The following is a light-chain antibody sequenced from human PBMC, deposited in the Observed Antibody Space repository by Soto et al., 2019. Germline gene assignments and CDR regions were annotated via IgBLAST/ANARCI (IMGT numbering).Light chain of an antibody. CDR3: QTWDSSTVV. CDR2: QAS. CDR1: KLGDKY. V-gene: IGLV3-1*01. J-gene: IGLJ2*01. Sequence: SYELTQPPSVSVSPGQTASITCSGDKLGDKYVCWYQQKPGQSPVLVIYQASKRPSGILERFSGSNSGNTATLTISGTQAMDEADYYCQTWDSSTVVFGGRTKLTVL.